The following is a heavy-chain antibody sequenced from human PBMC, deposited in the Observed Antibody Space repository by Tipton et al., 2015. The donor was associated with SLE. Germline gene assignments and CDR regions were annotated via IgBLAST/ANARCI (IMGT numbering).Heavy chain of an antibody. J-gene: IGHJ4*02. Sequence: TLSLTCTVSGSSMSSDYHWGWIRQAPGKGLEWLGSMSPSGGISYNPSLQSRVTISMDTSNNQFSLNLMSVTAADTAVYYCAREGDDTRGFFDFWGQGTPVTVSS. CDR3: AREGDDTRGFFDF. CDR1: GSSMSSDYH. CDR2: MSPSGGI. D-gene: IGHD3-22*01. V-gene: IGHV4-38-2*02.